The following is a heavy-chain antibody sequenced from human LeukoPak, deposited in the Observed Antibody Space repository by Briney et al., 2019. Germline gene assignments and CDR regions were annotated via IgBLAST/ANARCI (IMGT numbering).Heavy chain of an antibody. V-gene: IGHV4-39*07. D-gene: IGHD2-8*01. CDR1: GGSISSSSYY. CDR2: IYYSGST. J-gene: IGHJ5*02. CDR3: ARSVLWFDP. Sequence: SETLSLTCTVSGGSISSSSYYWGWIRQPPGKGLEWIGSIYYSGSTYYNPSLKSRVTISVDTSKNQFSLKLSSVTAADTAVYYCARSVLWFDPWGQGTLVTVSS.